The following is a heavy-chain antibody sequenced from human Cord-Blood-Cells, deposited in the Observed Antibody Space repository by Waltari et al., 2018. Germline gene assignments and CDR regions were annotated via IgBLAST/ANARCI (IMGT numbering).Heavy chain of an antibody. CDR2: IYYSGRT. CDR3: ARRMGIAARHYYYYMDV. CDR1: GGSISSSSYY. Sequence: QLQLQESGPGLVKPSETLSLTCTVSGGSISSSSYYWGWIRQPPGKGREWIGSIYYSGRTYYNPSLKSPVTISVDTSKNQFSLKLSSVAAADTAVYYCARRMGIAARHYYYYMDVWGKGTTVTVSS. J-gene: IGHJ6*03. V-gene: IGHV4-39*01. D-gene: IGHD6-6*01.